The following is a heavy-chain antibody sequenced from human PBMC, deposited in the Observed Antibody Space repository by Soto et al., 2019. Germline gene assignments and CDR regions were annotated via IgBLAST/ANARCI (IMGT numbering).Heavy chain of an antibody. CDR3: ASGAPYYDFWSGYLNY. J-gene: IGHJ4*02. Sequence: GGSLRLSCAASGFTFSSYWMHWVRQAPGKGLVWVSRINSDGSSTSYADSVKGRFTISRDNAKNTLYLQMNSLRAEDTAVYYCASGAPYYDFWSGYLNYWGQGTLVTVSS. V-gene: IGHV3-74*01. CDR2: INSDGSST. D-gene: IGHD3-3*01. CDR1: GFTFSSYW.